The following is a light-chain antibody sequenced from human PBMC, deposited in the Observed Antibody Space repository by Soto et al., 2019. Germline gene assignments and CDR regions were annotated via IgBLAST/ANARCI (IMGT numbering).Light chain of an antibody. CDR3: CSFAGSGALV. V-gene: IGLV2-23*02. CDR2: EVT. Sequence: QSALTQPASVSGSPGQPITISCPGPSIDIGGYTLFSWYQQHPGKAPKLLIYEVTKRPSGVSNRFSASKSGNTASLTISDLQAEDEADYHCCSFAGSGALVFGGGTKLTVL. CDR1: SIDIGGYTL. J-gene: IGLJ3*02.